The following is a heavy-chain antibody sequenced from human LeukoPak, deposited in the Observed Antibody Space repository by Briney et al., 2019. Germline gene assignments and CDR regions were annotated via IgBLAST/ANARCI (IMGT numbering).Heavy chain of an antibody. CDR3: ARGFRGLSYGPCYHYGMDV. CDR2: INHSGST. J-gene: IGHJ6*02. Sequence: SETLSLTCAVYGGSFSVYYWSWIRQPPEKGLEWIGQINHSGSTNYNPSLKSRVTISVDTSKNQFSLRLSSMTAADTAVYYCARGFRGLSYGPCYHYGMDVWGQGTTVTVSS. CDR1: GGSFSVYY. V-gene: IGHV4-34*01. D-gene: IGHD5-18*01.